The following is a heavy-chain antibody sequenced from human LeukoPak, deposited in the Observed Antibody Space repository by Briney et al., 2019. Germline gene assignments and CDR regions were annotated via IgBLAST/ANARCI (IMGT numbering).Heavy chain of an antibody. CDR2: IYSGGST. J-gene: IGHJ4*02. Sequence: GGSLSLSFAASGFTVSSNYMSWVRPAPGKGLEWVSVIYSGGSTYYADSVKGRFTISRDNSKNTLYLQMNSLRAEDTAVYYCAKIWTGTSDSFDYWGQGTLVTVSS. CDR3: AKIWTGTSDSFDY. V-gene: IGHV3-53*01. CDR1: GFTVSSNY. D-gene: IGHD1-1*01.